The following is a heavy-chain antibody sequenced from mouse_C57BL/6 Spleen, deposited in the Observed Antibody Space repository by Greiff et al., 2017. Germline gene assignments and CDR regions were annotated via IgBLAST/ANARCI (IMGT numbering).Heavy chain of an antibody. D-gene: IGHD2-4*01. J-gene: IGHJ4*01. CDR2: INPSSGYT. V-gene: IGHV1-7*01. Sequence: QVQLQQSGAELAKPGASVKLSCKASGYTFTSYWMHWVKQRPGQGLEWIGYINPSSGYTKYNQKFKDKATLTADKSSSTAYMQLSSLTYEDSAVYYCARDDDCDGGAMDYWGQGTSVTVSS. CDR1: GYTFTSYW. CDR3: ARDDDCDGGAMDY.